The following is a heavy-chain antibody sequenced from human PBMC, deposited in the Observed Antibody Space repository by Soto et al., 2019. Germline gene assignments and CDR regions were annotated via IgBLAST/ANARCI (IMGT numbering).Heavy chain of an antibody. D-gene: IGHD5-12*01. V-gene: IGHV4-59*01. J-gene: IGHJ6*02. CDR3: AGARRDGYNFSYYYGMDV. Sequence: SETLSLTCTVSGGSISSYYWSWIRQPPGKGLEWFGYIYYSGSTNYNPSLKSRVTISVDTSKNQFSLKLSSVTAADTAVYYCAGARRDGYNFSYYYGMDVWGQGTTVTVSS. CDR2: IYYSGST. CDR1: GGSISSYY.